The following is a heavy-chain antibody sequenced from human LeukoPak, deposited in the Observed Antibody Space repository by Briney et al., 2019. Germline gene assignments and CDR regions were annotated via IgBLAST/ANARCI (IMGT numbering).Heavy chain of an antibody. J-gene: IGHJ4*02. CDR3: ARDPHGRYYFDY. CDR1: GYTFTSYS. CDR2: INPSGGST. V-gene: IGHV1-46*01. D-gene: IGHD2-15*01. Sequence: ASVKVSCKASGYTFTSYSIHWVRQAPGQGLEWMGIINPSGGSTSYAQKFQGRVTMTRDTSMSTVYMELSSLRSEDTAVYYCARDPHGRYYFDYWGQGTLVTVSP.